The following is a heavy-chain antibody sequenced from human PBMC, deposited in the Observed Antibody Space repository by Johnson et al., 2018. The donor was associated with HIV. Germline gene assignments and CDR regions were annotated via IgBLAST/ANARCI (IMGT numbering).Heavy chain of an antibody. Sequence: QVQLVESGGGLVKPGGSLRLSCAASGFTFSNYAMHWVRQAQGKGLEWVALIRSDGSNFYYPDSVRGRFTISRDNSKNTLYLQMNSLRVEDTALYYWAREIVVVVGVTGGNAFDIWGQGTMVTVSS. D-gene: IGHD2-15*01. CDR1: GFTFSNYA. CDR3: AREIVVVVGVTGGNAFDI. J-gene: IGHJ3*02. CDR2: IRSDGSNF. V-gene: IGHV3-33*08.